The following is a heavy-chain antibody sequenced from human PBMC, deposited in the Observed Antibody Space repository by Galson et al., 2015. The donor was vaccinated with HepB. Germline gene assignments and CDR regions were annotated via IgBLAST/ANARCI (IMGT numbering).Heavy chain of an antibody. CDR2: IIPIFGTA. CDR1: GGTFSSYA. D-gene: IGHD3-10*01. J-gene: IGHJ6*02. CDR3: ARGNTFGGYYYYGMDV. V-gene: IGHV1-69*13. Sequence: SVKVSCKASGGTFSSYAISWVRQAPGQGLEWMGGIIPIFGTANYAQKFQGRVTITADESTSTAYMELSSLRSEDTAVYYCARGNTFGGYYYYGMDVWGQGTTVTVSS.